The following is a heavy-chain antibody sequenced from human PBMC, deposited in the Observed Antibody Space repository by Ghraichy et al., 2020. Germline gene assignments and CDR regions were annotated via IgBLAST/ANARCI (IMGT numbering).Heavy chain of an antibody. V-gene: IGHV3-30*04. D-gene: IGHD4-23*01. CDR1: GFTFSSYA. J-gene: IGHJ4*02. Sequence: GGSLRLSCAASGFTFSSYAMHWVRQAPGKGLEWVAVISYDGSNKYYADSVKGRFTISRDNSKNTLYLQMNSLRAEDTAVYYCASTVVTQDFTFDYWGQGTLVTVSS. CDR2: ISYDGSNK. CDR3: ASTVVTQDFTFDY.